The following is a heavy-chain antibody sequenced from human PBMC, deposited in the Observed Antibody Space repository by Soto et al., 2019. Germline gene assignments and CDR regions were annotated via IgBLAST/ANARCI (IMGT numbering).Heavy chain of an antibody. V-gene: IGHV1-46*01. D-gene: IGHD4-4*01. CDR3: ARERHLSGYSNVPTYNWFDP. CDR1: GYTFTSYY. Sequence: ASVKVSCKASGYTFTSYYMHWVRQAPGQGLEWMGIINPSGGSTSYAQKFQGRVTMTRDTSTSTVYMELSSLRSEDTAVYYCARERHLSGYSNVPTYNWFDPWGQGTLVTVSS. CDR2: INPSGGST. J-gene: IGHJ5*02.